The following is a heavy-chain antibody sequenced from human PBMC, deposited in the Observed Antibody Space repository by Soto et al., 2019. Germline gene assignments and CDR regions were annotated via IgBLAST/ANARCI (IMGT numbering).Heavy chain of an antibody. Sequence: PGGSLRLSCAASGFTFSSYSMNWVRQAPGKGLEWVSSISSSSSYIYYADSVKGRFTISRDNAKNSLYLQMNSLRAEDTAVYYCARDPTSYYCSSTSCYEDVIDYWGQGTLVTVSS. J-gene: IGHJ4*02. CDR2: ISSSSSYI. CDR1: GFTFSSYS. D-gene: IGHD2-2*01. V-gene: IGHV3-21*01. CDR3: ARDPTSYYCSSTSCYEDVIDY.